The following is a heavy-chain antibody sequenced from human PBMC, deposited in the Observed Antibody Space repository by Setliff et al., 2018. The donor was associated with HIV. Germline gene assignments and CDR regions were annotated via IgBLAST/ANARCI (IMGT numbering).Heavy chain of an antibody. CDR1: DGSFSGYY. CDR2: INHSGST. Sequence: SETLSLTCAVYDGSFSGYYWIWIRQPPGKGLEWIGEINHSGSTKYNPSPKSRITISADTSKNQFSLKLTSVSAADTAVYYCVRGLSIFGVATPGFYSFMDVWGKGTTVTVSS. CDR3: VRGLSIFGVATPGFYSFMDV. V-gene: IGHV4-34*01. J-gene: IGHJ6*03. D-gene: IGHD3-3*01.